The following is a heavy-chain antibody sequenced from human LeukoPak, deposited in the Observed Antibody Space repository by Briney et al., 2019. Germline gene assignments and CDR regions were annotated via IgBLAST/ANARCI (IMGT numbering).Heavy chain of an antibody. V-gene: IGHV3-7*01. CDR2: IKQDGSDK. J-gene: IGHJ6*04. Sequence: GGSLRLSCAASGFTISNYWMSWVRQAPGKGLEWVAKIKQDGSDKYYVGSVEGRFTISRDNAKNSLYLQMNSLRAEDTAVYYCARTPWDFWSNSMDAWGKGTTVTVSS. CDR1: GFTISNYW. CDR3: ARTPWDFWSNSMDA. D-gene: IGHD3-3*01.